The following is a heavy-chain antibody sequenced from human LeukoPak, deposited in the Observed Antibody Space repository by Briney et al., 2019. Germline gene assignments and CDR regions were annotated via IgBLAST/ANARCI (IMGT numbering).Heavy chain of an antibody. V-gene: IGHV4-30-2*01. CDR3: ARGIRDYRSYFDY. Sequence: SETLSLTCTVSGGSISSGGYYWSWIRQPPGKGLEWIGYIYHSGSTYYNPSLKSRVTISVDRSKNQFSLKLSSVTAADTAVYYCARGIRDYRSYFDYWGQGTLVTVSS. J-gene: IGHJ4*02. CDR2: IYHSGST. CDR1: GGSISSGGYY. D-gene: IGHD4-11*01.